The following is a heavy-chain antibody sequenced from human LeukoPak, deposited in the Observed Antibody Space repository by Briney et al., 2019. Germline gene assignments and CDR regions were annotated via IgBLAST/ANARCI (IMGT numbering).Heavy chain of an antibody. Sequence: GGSLRLSRAASGFTFSSYSMNWVRQAPGKGLEWVSSISSSSSYIYYADSVKGRFTISRDNAKNSLYLQMNSLRAEDTAVYYCARDPRGSWGYYYYGMDVWGQGTTVTVSS. CDR3: ARDPRGSWGYYYYGMDV. CDR1: GFTFSSYS. D-gene: IGHD6-13*01. J-gene: IGHJ6*02. CDR2: ISSSSSYI. V-gene: IGHV3-21*01.